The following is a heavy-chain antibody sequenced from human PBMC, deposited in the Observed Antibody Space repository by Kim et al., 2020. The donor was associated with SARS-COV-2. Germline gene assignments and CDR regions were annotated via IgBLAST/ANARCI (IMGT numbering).Heavy chain of an antibody. CDR3: ARDGYSDDLGFYYYGMVV. D-gene: IGHD5-18*01. CDR2: IKQDGSEK. Sequence: GGSLRLSCAASGFTFSSYWMSWVRQAPGKGLEWVANIKQDGSEKYYVDSVKGRFTISRDNSKNTLYLQMNSLRPEDTAVYYCARDGYSDDLGFYYYGMVVWGQGPTVTVPS. CDR1: GFTFSSYW. V-gene: IGHV3-7*03. J-gene: IGHJ6*02.